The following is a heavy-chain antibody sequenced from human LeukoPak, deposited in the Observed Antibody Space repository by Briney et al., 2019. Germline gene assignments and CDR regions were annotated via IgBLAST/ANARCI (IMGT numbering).Heavy chain of an antibody. J-gene: IGHJ6*04. CDR2: ISYDGSKK. Sequence: GRSLRLSCAASGFTFSSYGMHWVRQAPGKGLEWVAVISYDGSKKYYADSMKGRFTISRDDSKNTLYLQMNSLRAEDTAVYYCANTVNYYYYYYDMDVWGKGTTVTVSS. CDR3: ANTVNYYYYYYDMDV. V-gene: IGHV3-30*18. D-gene: IGHD4-17*01. CDR1: GFTFSSYG.